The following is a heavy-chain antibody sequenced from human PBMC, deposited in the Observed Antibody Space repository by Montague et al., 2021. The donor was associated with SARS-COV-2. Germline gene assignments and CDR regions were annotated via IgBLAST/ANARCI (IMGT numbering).Heavy chain of an antibody. CDR1: DDSSSSSICY. D-gene: IGHD6-13*01. CDR3: ARDHYHSSWFKY. J-gene: IGHJ4*02. V-gene: IGHV4-39*07. Sequence: SETLSLTCTVSDDSSSSSICYWGWIRQPPGKGLEWIGTISYSGSTYHNPSLHSRVAISVDTSKKRFSLRLTSVTAADTAVYFCARDHYHSSWFKYWGPGTLVTVSS. CDR2: ISYSGST.